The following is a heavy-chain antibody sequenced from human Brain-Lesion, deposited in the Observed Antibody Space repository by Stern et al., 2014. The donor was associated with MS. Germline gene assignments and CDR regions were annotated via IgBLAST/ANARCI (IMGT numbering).Heavy chain of an antibody. V-gene: IGHV3-74*02. CDR2: GNNDGRRT. CDR1: GFTFSNYW. J-gene: IGHJ5*01. CDR3: ARGERWFDS. D-gene: IGHD3-10*01. Sequence: VQLVESGGGLIQPGGSLRLSCAASGFTFSNYWMHWVRQAPGQGLVWVSHGNNDGRRTSYADSVKGLFTMSRDNAKNTLYLQMNSLRVEDTASYYCARGERWFDSWGQGTLVTVSS.